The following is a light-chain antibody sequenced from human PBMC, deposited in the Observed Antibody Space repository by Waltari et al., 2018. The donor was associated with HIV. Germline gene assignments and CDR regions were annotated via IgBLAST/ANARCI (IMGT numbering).Light chain of an antibody. J-gene: IGKJ2*01. Sequence: EIVLTQFPATPSLSPGKRVTLSCRASQSVSTYLAWYQQKPGQAPRLLIYDASTRAAGIPARFSGGGSGTDFTLTMSRRETEDVAVYYCQQRSNWPPAYTFGQGTKLEIK. V-gene: IGKV3-11*01. CDR3: QQRSNWPPAYT. CDR1: QSVSTY. CDR2: DAS.